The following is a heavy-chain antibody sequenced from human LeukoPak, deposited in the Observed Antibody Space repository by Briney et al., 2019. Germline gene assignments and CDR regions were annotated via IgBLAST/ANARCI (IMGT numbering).Heavy chain of an antibody. V-gene: IGHV3-74*03. J-gene: IGHJ4*02. CDR3: ARVSITMVRGVQYDY. D-gene: IGHD3-10*01. Sequence: PGGSLRLSCAASGFTFSRYWMHWVRQAPGKGLVWVSRIYSNGSTTTYADSVKGRFTISRDNAKNTLYLQMNSLRAEDTAVYYRARVSITMVRGVQYDYWGQGTLVTVSS. CDR1: GFTFSRYW. CDR2: IYSNGSTT.